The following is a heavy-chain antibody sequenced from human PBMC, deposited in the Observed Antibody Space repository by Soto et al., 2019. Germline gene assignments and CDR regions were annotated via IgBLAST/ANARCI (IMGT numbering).Heavy chain of an antibody. CDR2: IIPILGIA. J-gene: IGHJ4*02. D-gene: IGHD2-2*01. Sequence: GASVKVSCKASGGTFSSYTISWVRQAPGQGLEWMGRIIPILGIASYAQKFQGRVTITADKSTSTAYMELSSLRSEDTAVYYCATTGSAYCISTSCYRKLWDYWGQGTLVTVSS. V-gene: IGHV1-69*02. CDR3: ATTGSAYCISTSCYRKLWDY. CDR1: GGTFSSYT.